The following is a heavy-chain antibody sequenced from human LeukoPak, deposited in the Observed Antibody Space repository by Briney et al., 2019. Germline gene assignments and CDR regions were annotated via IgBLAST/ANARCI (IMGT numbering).Heavy chain of an antibody. V-gene: IGHV4-39*07. D-gene: IGHD6-13*01. CDR1: GGSISSSSYY. Sequence: SETLSLTCTVSGGSISSSSYYWGWIRQPPGKGLEWIGSIYYSGSTSYNPSLKSRVTISVDTSKNQFSLKLSSVTAADTAVYYCAREAYSSSWSLYYYYMDVWGKGTTVTVSS. J-gene: IGHJ6*03. CDR2: IYYSGST. CDR3: AREAYSSSWSLYYYYMDV.